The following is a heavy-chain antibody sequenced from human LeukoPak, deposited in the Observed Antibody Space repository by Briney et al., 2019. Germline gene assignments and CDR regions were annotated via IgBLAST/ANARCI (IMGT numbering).Heavy chain of an antibody. V-gene: IGHV5-51*01. CDR1: GYSFTNYW. CDR3: ARHSKERSSTSGWFSALDY. D-gene: IGHD2-2*01. J-gene: IGHJ4*02. Sequence: GESLKISCKGSGYSFTNYWIGWVRQMPGKGLEWMGIIYPGDSDTRYSPSFQGQVTISADKSISTAYLQWSSLKASDTAMYYCARHSKERSSTSGWFSALDYWGQGTLVIVSS. CDR2: IYPGDSDT.